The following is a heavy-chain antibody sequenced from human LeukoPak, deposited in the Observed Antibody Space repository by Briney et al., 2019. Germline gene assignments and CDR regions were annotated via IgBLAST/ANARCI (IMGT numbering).Heavy chain of an antibody. D-gene: IGHD2-15*01. Sequence: TGGSLRLSCAVSGITFSSYWMHWVRQDPGRGLLWVSRINTQGTYTNYADSVKGRFTISRDNAKNTLYLQMSSPRADDTAVYYCVIDLGDYNDFWGQGTLVSVSS. CDR3: VIDLGDYNDF. CDR1: GITFSSYW. V-gene: IGHV3-74*01. CDR2: INTQGTYT. J-gene: IGHJ4*02.